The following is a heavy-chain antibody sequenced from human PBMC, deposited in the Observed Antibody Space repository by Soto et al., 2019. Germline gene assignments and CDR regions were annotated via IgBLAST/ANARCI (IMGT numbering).Heavy chain of an antibody. CDR1: GFSLTTSGVG. CDR3: AHRILRTVFGLVTTTAIYFDF. Sequence: QITLNESGPTVVKPAETLTLTCTFSGFSLTTSGVGVGWIRQSPGKAPEWLALIYWDDDKRYSASLKSRLTITKDTSKNRVVLTMASVEPADTATYYCAHRILRTVFGLVTTTAIYFDFWGQGTPVVVSS. CDR2: IYWDDDK. V-gene: IGHV2-5*02. J-gene: IGHJ4*02. D-gene: IGHD3-3*01.